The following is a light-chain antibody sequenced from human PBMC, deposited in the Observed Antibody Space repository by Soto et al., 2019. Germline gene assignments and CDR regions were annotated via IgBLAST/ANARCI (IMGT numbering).Light chain of an antibody. J-gene: IGLJ1*01. Sequence: QSVLTQPASVSGSPGQSITISCTGTSSDVGSYNLVSWYQQHPGKAPKLMIYGVSKRPSGVSNRFSGSKSGNTASLTISWLQAEDEADYYCCSYAGSSTYVFGTGTKVTVL. CDR1: SSDVGSYNL. V-gene: IGLV2-23*02. CDR3: CSYAGSSTYV. CDR2: GVS.